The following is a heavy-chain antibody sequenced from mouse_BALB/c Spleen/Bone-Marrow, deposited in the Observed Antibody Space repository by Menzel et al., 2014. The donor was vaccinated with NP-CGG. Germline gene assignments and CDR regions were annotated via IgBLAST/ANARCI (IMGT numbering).Heavy chain of an antibody. D-gene: IGHD2-4*01. CDR3: ARDINYDIYWYFDV. CDR1: GFTFTDYY. Sequence: EVNLVESGGGLVQPGGSLRLSCATSGFTFTDYYMSWVRQPPGKALEWLGFIRNKAKGYTTEYSASVKGRFTISRDNSQIILYLQMNTLRAEDSATYYCARDINYDIYWYFDVWGAGTTVTVSS. J-gene: IGHJ1*01. V-gene: IGHV7-3*02. CDR2: IRNKAKGYTT.